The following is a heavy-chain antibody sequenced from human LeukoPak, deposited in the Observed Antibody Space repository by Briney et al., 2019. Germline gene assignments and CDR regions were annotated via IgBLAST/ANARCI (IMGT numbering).Heavy chain of an antibody. CDR3: ARDLHYYDSSGYYWSY. J-gene: IGHJ4*02. V-gene: IGHV1-18*01. CDR2: ISAYNGNT. Sequence: ASVKVSCKASGYTFTSYGISWVRQAPGQGLEWMGWISAYNGNTNYAQKLQGRVTMTTDTSTSTTYMELRSLRSDDTAVNYCARDLHYYDSSGYYWSYWGQGTLVTVSS. CDR1: GYTFTSYG. D-gene: IGHD3-22*01.